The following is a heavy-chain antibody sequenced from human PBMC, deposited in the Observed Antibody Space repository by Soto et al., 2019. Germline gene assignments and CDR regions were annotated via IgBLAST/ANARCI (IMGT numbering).Heavy chain of an antibody. V-gene: IGHV4-39*01. CDR3: ARQPTTGDTGLLFAP. J-gene: IGHJ5*02. D-gene: IGHD5-12*01. Sequence: LQTHSVTYNVAGGYIGTSRSYWARKNQPPGKGLEWLANIFYSGSTYYNPSLASRVTVSVDTSKNEFSLKLRSVTAADTAVYFCARQPTTGDTGLLFAPWGKGTLVTVSP. CDR2: IFYSGST. CDR1: GGYIGTSRSY.